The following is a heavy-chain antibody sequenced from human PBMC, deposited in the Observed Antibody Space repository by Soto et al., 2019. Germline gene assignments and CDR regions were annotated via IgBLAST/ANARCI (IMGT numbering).Heavy chain of an antibody. J-gene: IGHJ4*02. CDR2: IWYDGSNK. V-gene: IGHV3-33*01. CDR3: ARDQDGLPVY. D-gene: IGHD5-12*01. Sequence: GESLKISCAASGFTFSSYGMHWVRQAPGKGLEWVAVIWYDGSNKYYADSVKGRFTISRDNSKNTLYLQMNSLRAEDTAVYYCARDQDGLPVYWGQGTLVTVSS. CDR1: GFTFSSYG.